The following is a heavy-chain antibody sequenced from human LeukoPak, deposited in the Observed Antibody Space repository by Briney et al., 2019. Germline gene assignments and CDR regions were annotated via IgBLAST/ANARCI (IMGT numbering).Heavy chain of an antibody. Sequence: GGSLRLSCAASGFTFSIYSMNWVRQAPGKGLEWVSSISSSSTYIYYADSVKGRFTISRDNAKNSLYLQMNSLRAEDTAVYYCARDRWFGGNPWGAFDIWGQGTMVTVSS. CDR2: ISSSSTYI. CDR1: GFTFSIYS. CDR3: ARDRWFGGNPWGAFDI. V-gene: IGHV3-21*01. D-gene: IGHD4-23*01. J-gene: IGHJ3*02.